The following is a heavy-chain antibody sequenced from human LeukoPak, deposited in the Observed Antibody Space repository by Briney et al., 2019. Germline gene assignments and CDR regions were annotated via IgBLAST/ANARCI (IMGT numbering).Heavy chain of an antibody. J-gene: IGHJ4*02. Sequence: SETLSLTCTVSGGSITSDGYLWSWIRQHPGKGLEWIGDIYYTGNTKYNPSLKSRLTISVDTSKNQFPLRLTSVTAADTAVYHCARGSQEYDRSGYSFDYWGQGSSVTVSS. V-gene: IGHV4-31*03. CDR1: GGSITSDGYL. D-gene: IGHD3-22*01. CDR3: ARGSQEYDRSGYSFDY. CDR2: IYYTGNT.